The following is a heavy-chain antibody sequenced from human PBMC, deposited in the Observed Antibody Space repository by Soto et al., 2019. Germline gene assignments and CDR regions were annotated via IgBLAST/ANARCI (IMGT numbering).Heavy chain of an antibody. V-gene: IGHV3-20*04. CDR2: INRNGGST. CDR3: ARVSGSYCRSMIDY. D-gene: IGHD1-26*01. Sequence: EVQLVESGGGVVRPGGSLRLSCTASGFTFDDYGMTWVHQAPGKGLEWVSGINRNGGSTAYADSVKGRFTISRDNAKNALFLQMNSLRAEDTALYYCARVSGSYCRSMIDYWGQATLVTVSS. CDR1: GFTFDDYG. J-gene: IGHJ4*02.